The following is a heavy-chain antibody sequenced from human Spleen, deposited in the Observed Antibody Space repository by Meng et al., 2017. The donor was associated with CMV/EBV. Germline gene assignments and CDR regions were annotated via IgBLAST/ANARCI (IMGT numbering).Heavy chain of an antibody. J-gene: IGHJ4*02. CDR1: GFTFSSYA. CDR2: ISYDGSNK. Sequence: GGSLRLSCAASGFTFSSYAMHWVRQAPGKGLEWVAVISYDGSNKYYADSVKGRFSISRDNSKNTLYLQMSSLRPEDTAVYYCAKDLDYYDSSAYFLELPAPDLDYWGQGTLVTVSS. CDR3: AKDLDYYDSSAYFLELPAPDLDY. V-gene: IGHV3-30*04. D-gene: IGHD3-22*01.